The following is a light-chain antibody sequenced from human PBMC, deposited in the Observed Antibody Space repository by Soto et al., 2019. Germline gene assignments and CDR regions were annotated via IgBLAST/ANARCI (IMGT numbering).Light chain of an antibody. Sequence: QSALTQPPSASGTPGQRVTISCSGSRSNIETNTVDWYQHLPGTAPKVLIFNNNQRPSGVPDRFSGSKSGTSASLAISGLQSEDEAHYYCAVWDDSLSGMIFGGGTKLTVL. J-gene: IGLJ2*01. CDR1: RSNIETNT. CDR3: AVWDDSLSGMI. V-gene: IGLV1-44*01. CDR2: NNN.